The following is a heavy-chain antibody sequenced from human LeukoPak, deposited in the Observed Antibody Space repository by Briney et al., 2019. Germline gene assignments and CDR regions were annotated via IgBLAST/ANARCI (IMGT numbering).Heavy chain of an antibody. J-gene: IGHJ4*02. D-gene: IGHD6-19*01. CDR3: ATSSGWYRFFDY. CDR1: GFTFSTYE. CDR2: ISSSGSTI. Sequence: GGSLRLSCAASGFTFSTYEMNWVRQAPGKGLEWVSYISSSGSTIYYADSVKGRFTISRDNAKNSLYLQMNSLRAEDTAIYYCATSSGWYRFFDYWGQGTLVTVSS. V-gene: IGHV3-48*03.